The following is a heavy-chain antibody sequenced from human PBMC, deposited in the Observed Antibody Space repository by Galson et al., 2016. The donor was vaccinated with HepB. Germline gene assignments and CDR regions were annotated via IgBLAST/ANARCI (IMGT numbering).Heavy chain of an antibody. Sequence: ETLSLTCSVSGGAMKTFYWSWIRQSPGKGLEWIGYIYHSGTTYYNPSLKSRVTISIDTCNNKFSLKMTGMTASDTAVYYCARHWGRNSRIDYWGQGTLVTVSS. V-gene: IGHV4-59*08. CDR1: GGAMKTFY. CDR3: ARHWGRNSRIDY. CDR2: IYHSGTT. J-gene: IGHJ4*02. D-gene: IGHD3-16*01.